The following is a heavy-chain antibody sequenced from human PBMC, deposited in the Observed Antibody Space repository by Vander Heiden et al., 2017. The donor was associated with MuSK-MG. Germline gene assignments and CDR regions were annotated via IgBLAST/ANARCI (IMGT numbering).Heavy chain of an antibody. CDR1: GYTFTGYY. V-gene: IGHV1-2*02. D-gene: IGHD3-10*01. J-gene: IGHJ3*01. Sequence: QVQPVQSGAEVKKPGASVKVSCKASGYTFTGYYMHWVRQAPGQGLEWMGWINPNSGDTNYAEKFQGRVTLTRDTSISTAYMELSRLRSDDTAVYYCARDQNLLLWFGESCHAFDFWGQGTMVTVSS. CDR3: ARDQNLLLWFGESCHAFDF. CDR2: INPNSGDT.